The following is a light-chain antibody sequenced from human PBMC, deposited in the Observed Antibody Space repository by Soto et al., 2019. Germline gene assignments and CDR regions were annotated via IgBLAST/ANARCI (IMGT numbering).Light chain of an antibody. V-gene: IGKV1-9*01. CDR3: QHYGSSPWT. CDR2: EAS. Sequence: IQLTQSPSSLSASVGDRVTLTCRASQGSSSYVGGYQQKPGKAPNFLSDEASTLHSQGPSKFSGGGSGTDFTLTSSRLEPEDFAVYYCQHYGSSPWTFGQGTKVDI. J-gene: IGKJ1*01. CDR1: QGSSSY.